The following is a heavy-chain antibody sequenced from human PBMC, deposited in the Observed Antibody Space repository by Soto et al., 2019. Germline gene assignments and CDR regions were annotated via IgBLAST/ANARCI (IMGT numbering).Heavy chain of an antibody. CDR2: ISYDGSNK. Sequence: QVQLVESGGGVVQPGRSLRLSCAASGFTFSSYGMHWVRQAPGKGLEWVAVISYDGSNKYYADSVKGRFTISRDNSKNTLYLQMNSLRAEDTAVYYCAKDAPGWELLRRHYFDYWGQGTLVTVSS. D-gene: IGHD1-26*01. CDR3: AKDAPGWELLRRHYFDY. CDR1: GFTFSSYG. V-gene: IGHV3-30*18. J-gene: IGHJ4*02.